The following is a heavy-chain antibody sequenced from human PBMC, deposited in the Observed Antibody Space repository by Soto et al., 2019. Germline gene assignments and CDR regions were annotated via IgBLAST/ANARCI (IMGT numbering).Heavy chain of an antibody. J-gene: IGHJ4*02. Sequence: SETLSLTCAVYGGSFSGYYWTWIRQPTGTGLEWIGEINHSGSTNYNPSLKSRVTISVDTSKNQFSLKLTSVTAADTAVYYCARDKITGLFDYWGQGNQVTVSS. D-gene: IGHD2-8*02. CDR2: INHSGST. CDR3: ARDKITGLFDY. V-gene: IGHV4-34*01. CDR1: GGSFSGYY.